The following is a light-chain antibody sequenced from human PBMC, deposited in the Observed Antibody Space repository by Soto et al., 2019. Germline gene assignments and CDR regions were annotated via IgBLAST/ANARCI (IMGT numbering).Light chain of an antibody. Sequence: DIVMTQSPDSLAVSLGERATINCKSSQSVLYSSNNKSYLAWYQQKPGQPPKLLIYWASTRYSGVPDRFSGSRSGADFALTISSLQAEDVALYYCQQYYSAPWTFGQGTKVEIK. J-gene: IGKJ1*01. V-gene: IGKV4-1*01. CDR2: WAS. CDR3: QQYYSAPWT. CDR1: QSVLYSSNNKSY.